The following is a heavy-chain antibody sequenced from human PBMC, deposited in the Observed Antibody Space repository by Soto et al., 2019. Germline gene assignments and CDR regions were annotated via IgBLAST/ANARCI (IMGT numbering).Heavy chain of an antibody. CDR1: GYTFTTYA. Sequence: QVQLVQSGAEVKRPGASVKVSCKSSGYTFTTYAIHWVRQAPGQRLQWMGWINAGSGNTKYSQDFQGRVTFTRDTSATTSYMELSSLTSEDTAVYYCARVPPWGNSGSYYNQHYDSWGKGTLVTVSS. CDR3: ARVPPWGNSGSYYNQHYDS. CDR2: INAGSGNT. J-gene: IGHJ4*02. D-gene: IGHD3-10*01. V-gene: IGHV1-3*01.